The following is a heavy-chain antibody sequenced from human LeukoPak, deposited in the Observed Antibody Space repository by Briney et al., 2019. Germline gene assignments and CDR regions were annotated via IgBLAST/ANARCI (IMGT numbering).Heavy chain of an antibody. D-gene: IGHD6-13*01. CDR3: ARDAPREQLGAFDI. V-gene: IGHV4-38-2*02. CDR1: GYSISSGYY. J-gene: IGHJ3*02. CDR2: IYHSGST. Sequence: TSETLSLTCTVSGYSISSGYYWGWIRQPPGKGLEWIGSIYHSGSTYYNPSLKSRVTISVDTSKNQFSLKLSSVTAADTAVYYCARDAPREQLGAFDIWGQGTMVTVSS.